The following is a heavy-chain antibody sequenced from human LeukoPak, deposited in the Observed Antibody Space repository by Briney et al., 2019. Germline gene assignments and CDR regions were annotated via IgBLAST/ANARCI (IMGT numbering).Heavy chain of an antibody. CDR3: AKCRGITEFNY. CDR2: ISNNGGYT. CDR1: VFTFSSSA. J-gene: IGHJ4*02. V-gene: IGHV3-23*01. Sequence: GGSLRLSCAASVFTFSSSAMSWVRQAPGKGLEWVSAISNNGGYTYYADSVQGRFTISRDNSKNTLYLQMNSLRAEDTAVYYCAKCRGITEFNYWGQGTLVTVSS.